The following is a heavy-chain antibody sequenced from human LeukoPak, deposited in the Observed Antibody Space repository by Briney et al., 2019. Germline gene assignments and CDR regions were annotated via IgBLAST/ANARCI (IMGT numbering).Heavy chain of an antibody. J-gene: IGHJ3*02. V-gene: IGHV4-39*01. CDR1: GDSISSSSYY. CDR2: IYYSGST. D-gene: IGHD3-22*01. CDR3: ATTRYYYDSSGYYLDAFHI. Sequence: SETLSLTCTVSGDSISSSSYYWGWIRQPPGKGLEWIGSIYYSGSTYYNPSLKSRVTISVGTSKNQFSLKLSSVTAADTAVYYCATTRYYYDSSGYYLDAFHIWGQGTMVTVSS.